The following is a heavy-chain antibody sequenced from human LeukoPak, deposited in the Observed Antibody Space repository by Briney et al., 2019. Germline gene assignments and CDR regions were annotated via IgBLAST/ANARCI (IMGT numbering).Heavy chain of an antibody. CDR2: INPNSGGA. Sequence: ASVKVSCKASGYTFTGYYMQWVRQAPGQGLEWMGWINPNSGGATYAQKFQGRVTMTRDTSLSTVYMELRRLRSDDTAVYYCARTVSSSWPYNWFDPWGQGTLVTVSS. CDR3: ARTVSSSWPYNWFDP. CDR1: GYTFTGYY. V-gene: IGHV1-2*02. J-gene: IGHJ5*02. D-gene: IGHD6-13*01.